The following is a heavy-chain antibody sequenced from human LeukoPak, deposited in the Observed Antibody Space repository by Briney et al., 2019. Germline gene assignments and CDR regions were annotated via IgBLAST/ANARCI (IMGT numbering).Heavy chain of an antibody. CDR1: GFTFSGSA. D-gene: IGHD5-24*01. CDR3: TRRGEMADY. J-gene: IGHJ4*02. Sequence: GGSLRLSCAASGFTFSGSAMHWVRQASGKGLEWVGRIRSKANSCATAYAASVKGRFTISRDDSKNTAYLQMNSLKTEDTAVYYCTRRGEMADYWGQGTLVTVSS. CDR2: IRSKANSCAT. V-gene: IGHV3-73*01.